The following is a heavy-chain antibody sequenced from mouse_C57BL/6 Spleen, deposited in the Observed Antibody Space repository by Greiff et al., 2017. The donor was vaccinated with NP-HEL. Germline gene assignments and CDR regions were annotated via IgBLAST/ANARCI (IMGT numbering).Heavy chain of an antibody. D-gene: IGHD2-1*01. Sequence: VHLVESGAELVKPGASVKLSCKASGYTFTEYTIHWVKQRPGQGLEWIGWFYPGSGSSKYNEKFKDKATLTADKASSTVYMELSRLTAHDSAVYSCSRHEVPYGNYYAMDYWGQGTSVTVSS. V-gene: IGHV1-62-2*01. J-gene: IGHJ4*01. CDR2: FYPGSGSS. CDR1: GYTFTEYT. CDR3: SRHEVPYGNYYAMDY.